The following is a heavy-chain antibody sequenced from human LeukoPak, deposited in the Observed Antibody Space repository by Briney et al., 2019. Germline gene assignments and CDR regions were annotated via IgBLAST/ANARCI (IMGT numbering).Heavy chain of an antibody. CDR2: IYHSGST. D-gene: IGHD4-23*01. J-gene: IGHJ4*02. CDR3: ARDGGISGGHFAN. V-gene: IGHV4-31*03. Sequence: SETLSLTCTVSGGSISSGGYYWSWIRQHPGKGLEWIGYIYHSGSTNYNPSLKSRVTISVDTSKNQVSLKLSSVTAADTAVYYCARDGGISGGHFANWGQGTLVTVSS. CDR1: GGSISSGGYY.